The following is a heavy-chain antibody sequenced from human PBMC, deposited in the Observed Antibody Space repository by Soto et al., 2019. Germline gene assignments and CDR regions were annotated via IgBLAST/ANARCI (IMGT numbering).Heavy chain of an antibody. Sequence: LRLCCAASGFTFSSYAMHWVRQARGNGLEWVAVISYDGSNKYYADYVKGRFTISRDNSKNTLYLQMNSLRAEDTAVYYCASLCSGGSCSDAFDIWGQGTMLTVSS. CDR3: ASLCSGGSCSDAFDI. CDR2: ISYDGSNK. J-gene: IGHJ3*02. D-gene: IGHD2-15*01. CDR1: GFTFSSYA. V-gene: IGHV3-30-3*01.